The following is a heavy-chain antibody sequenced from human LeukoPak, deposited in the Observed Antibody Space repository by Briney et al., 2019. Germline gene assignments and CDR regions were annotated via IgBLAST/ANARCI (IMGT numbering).Heavy chain of an antibody. J-gene: IGHJ3*02. V-gene: IGHV1-69*13. D-gene: IGHD7-27*01. CDR3: AKDSANWGRSNAFDI. Sequence: SVKVSCKASGGTFSSYAISWVRQAPGQGLEWMGGIIPIFGTANYAQKFQGRVTITADESTSTAYMELNSLRAEDTAVYYCAKDSANWGRSNAFDIWGQGTMVTVSS. CDR1: GGTFSSYA. CDR2: IIPIFGTA.